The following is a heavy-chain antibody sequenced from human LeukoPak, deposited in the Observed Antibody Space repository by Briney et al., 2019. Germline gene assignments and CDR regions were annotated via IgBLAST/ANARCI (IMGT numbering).Heavy chain of an antibody. CDR2: MNPNSGNT. CDR1: GYTFTSYD. J-gene: IGHJ4*02. V-gene: IGHV1-8*01. CDR3: AGTMVRGVITYFDY. D-gene: IGHD3-10*01. Sequence: ASVKVSCKASGYTFTSYDINWVRQATGQGLEWMGWMNPNSGNTGYAQKFQGRVTMTRNTSISTAYMELSRLRSDDTAVYYCAGTMVRGVITYFDYWGQGTLVTVSS.